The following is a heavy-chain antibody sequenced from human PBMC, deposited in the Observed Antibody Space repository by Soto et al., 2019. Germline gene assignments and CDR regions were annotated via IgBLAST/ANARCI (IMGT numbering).Heavy chain of an antibody. CDR2: INAGNGNT. CDR1: GYTFTSYA. J-gene: IGHJ6*02. V-gene: IGHV1-3*01. CDR3: ASSVFFDFWSGYYTKSYGMDV. Sequence: ASVKVSCKASGYTFTSYAMHWVRQAPGQRLEWMGWINAGNGNTKYSQKFQGRVTITRDTSASTAYMELSSLRSEDTAVYYCASSVFFDFWSGYYTKSYGMDVWGQGTTVTVSS. D-gene: IGHD3-3*01.